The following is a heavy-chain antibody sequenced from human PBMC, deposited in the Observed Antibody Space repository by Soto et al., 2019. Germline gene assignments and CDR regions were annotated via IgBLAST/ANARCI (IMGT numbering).Heavy chain of an antibody. Sequence: GGSLRLSCAASGFTFSNAWMNWVRQAPGKGLEWVGRIKSKTDGGTTDYAAPVKGRFTISRDDSKNTLYLQMNSLKTEDTAVYYCTTGLQAGFPLRRGYSYGSGNLYGMDVWGQGTTVTVSS. CDR3: TTGLQAGFPLRRGYSYGSGNLYGMDV. CDR1: GFTFSNAW. D-gene: IGHD5-18*01. J-gene: IGHJ6*02. CDR2: IKSKTDGGTT. V-gene: IGHV3-15*07.